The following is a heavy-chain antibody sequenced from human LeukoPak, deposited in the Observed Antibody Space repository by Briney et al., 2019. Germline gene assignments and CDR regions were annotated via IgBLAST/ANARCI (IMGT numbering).Heavy chain of an antibody. J-gene: IGHJ3*02. CDR3: ARDPQYSSSSDAFDI. D-gene: IGHD6-13*01. CDR1: GGSVSSGSYY. Sequence: SETLSLTCTVSGGSVSSGSYYWSWIRQPPGKALEWIGYIYYSGSTNYNPSLMSRVTISVDTSKNQFSLKLSSVAAADTAVYFCARDPQYSSSSDAFDIWGQGTMVTVSS. CDR2: IYYSGST. V-gene: IGHV4-61*01.